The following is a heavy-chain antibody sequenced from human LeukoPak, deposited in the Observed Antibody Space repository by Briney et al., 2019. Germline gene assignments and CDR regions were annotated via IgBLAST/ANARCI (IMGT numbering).Heavy chain of an antibody. CDR1: GGSFSGYY. CDR2: INHSGST. J-gene: IGHJ4*02. V-gene: IGHV4-34*01. D-gene: IGHD3-22*01. CDR3: ARGHYYDSSGYPYYFDH. Sequence: SETLSLTCAVYGGSFSGYYWSWIRQPPGKGLEWIGEINHSGSTNYSPSLKSRVTISVDTSKNQFSLKLSSVTAADTAVYYCARGHYYDSSGYPYYFDHWGQGTLVTVSS.